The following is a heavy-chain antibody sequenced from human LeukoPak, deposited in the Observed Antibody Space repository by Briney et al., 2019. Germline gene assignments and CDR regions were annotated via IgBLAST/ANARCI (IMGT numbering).Heavy chain of an antibody. V-gene: IGHV3-53*01. J-gene: IGHJ4*02. CDR3: AKDLILAGYQPFDY. Sequence: GGSLRLSCVTSGFTVSSNYMSWVRQAPGKGLEWVSLINSAGSYYADSVKGRFTISRDSSKNTLYLQMNSLRAEDTAVYYCAKDLILAGYQPFDYWGQGTLVTVSS. CDR1: GFTVSSNY. D-gene: IGHD3-9*01. CDR2: INSAGS.